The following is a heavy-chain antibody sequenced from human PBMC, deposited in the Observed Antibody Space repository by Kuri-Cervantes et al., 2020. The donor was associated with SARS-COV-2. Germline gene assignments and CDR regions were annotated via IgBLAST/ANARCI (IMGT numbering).Heavy chain of an antibody. CDR3: ARGLKTIFGVVIANFDY. V-gene: IGHV3-21*01. CDR2: ISSSSSYI. J-gene: IGHJ4*02. CDR1: GFTVSSNY. Sequence: GESLKISCAASGFTVSSNYMSWVRQAPGKGLEWVSSISSSSSYIYYADSVKGRFTISRDNAKNSLYLQMNSLRAEDTAVYYCARGLKTIFGVVIANFDYWGQGTLVTVSS. D-gene: IGHD3-3*01.